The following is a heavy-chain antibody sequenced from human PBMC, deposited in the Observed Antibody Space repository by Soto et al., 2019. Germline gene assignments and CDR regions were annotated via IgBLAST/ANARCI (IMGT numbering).Heavy chain of an antibody. D-gene: IGHD2-2*01. CDR3: ARVKYCSSTRCLNPLDY. Sequence: GGSLRLSCAGSGFPFSSYSMNWVRQAPGKGLEWVSSITGSSGFIHYADSLKGRFTVSRDNARNSLYLQMSTLRAEDTAVYYCARVKYCSSTRCLNPLDYWGQGTLVTVSS. J-gene: IGHJ4*02. CDR1: GFPFSSYS. CDR2: ITGSSGFI. V-gene: IGHV3-21*01.